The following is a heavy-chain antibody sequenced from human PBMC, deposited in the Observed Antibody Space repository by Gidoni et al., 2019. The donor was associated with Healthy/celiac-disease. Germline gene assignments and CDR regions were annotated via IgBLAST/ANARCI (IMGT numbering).Heavy chain of an antibody. V-gene: IGHV4-34*01. J-gene: IGHJ6*02. CDR3: ARRLGYPQLSYYYYGMDV. CDR2: INHSGST. D-gene: IGHD3-16*01. Sequence: QVQLQQWGAGLLKPSETLSLTCAVYGGSFSGYYWSWIRQPPGKGLEWIGEINHSGSTNYNPSLKSRVTISVDTSKNQFSLKLSSVTAADTAVYYCARRLGYPQLSYYYYGMDVWGQGTTVTVSS. CDR1: GGSFSGYY.